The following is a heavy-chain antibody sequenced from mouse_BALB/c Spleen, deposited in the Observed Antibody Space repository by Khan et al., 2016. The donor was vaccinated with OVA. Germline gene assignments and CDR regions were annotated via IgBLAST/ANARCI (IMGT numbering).Heavy chain of an antibody. CDR3: AKGVWSYYFALDY. Sequence: QVQLKQSGPGLVAPSQSLSITCTVSGFSLTDYGVSWIRQPPGKGLEWLGVIWGGGSTYYNSALKSRLSISKDNSKSPVLLKMSRLQTDDTAMYYCAKGVWSYYFALDYWDQGTSVNVSS. J-gene: IGHJ4*01. CDR1: GFSLTDYG. V-gene: IGHV2-6-5*01. CDR2: IWGGGST.